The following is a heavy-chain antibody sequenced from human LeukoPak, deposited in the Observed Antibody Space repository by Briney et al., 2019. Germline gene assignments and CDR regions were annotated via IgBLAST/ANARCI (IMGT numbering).Heavy chain of an antibody. Sequence: ASVKVSCKASGYTFAGYYMHWVRQATGQGLEWMGWMNPNSGNTGYAQKFQGRVTITRNTSISTAYMELSSLRSEDTAVYYCARGLPGYYDFWSGYHSSYYFDYWGQGTLVTVSS. CDR2: MNPNSGNT. D-gene: IGHD3-3*01. CDR3: ARGLPGYYDFWSGYHSSYYFDY. J-gene: IGHJ4*02. V-gene: IGHV1-8*03. CDR1: GYTFAGYY.